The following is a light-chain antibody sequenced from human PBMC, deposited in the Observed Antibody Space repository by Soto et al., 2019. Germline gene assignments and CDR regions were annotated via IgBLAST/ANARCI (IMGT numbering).Light chain of an antibody. CDR1: QNISVH. V-gene: IGKV1-39*01. CDR3: QQSFITPYT. J-gene: IGKJ2*01. Sequence: DIQMTQSPSSLSASVGDTVTITCRASQNISVHLNWYQQKPGKVPKLLIYAASNLHSGVPSRFSGSGSETDFALTISSLQPEDFATYYCQQSFITPYTFGQGTRLEIK. CDR2: AAS.